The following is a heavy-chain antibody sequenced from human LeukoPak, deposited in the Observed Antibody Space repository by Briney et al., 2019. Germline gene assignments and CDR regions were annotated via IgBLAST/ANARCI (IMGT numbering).Heavy chain of an antibody. V-gene: IGHV4-38-2*01. Sequence: SETLSLTCAVSGYSISSGYYWGWIRQPPRKGLEWIGRFYHNGNTYNNPSLKSRVTISVDTSKNEFSLKLSSVTAADTAVYYCARAYHSSWYLNWFDPWGQGTLVTVSS. CDR3: ARAYHSSWYLNWFDP. D-gene: IGHD6-13*01. J-gene: IGHJ5*02. CDR2: FYHNGNT. CDR1: GYSISSGYY.